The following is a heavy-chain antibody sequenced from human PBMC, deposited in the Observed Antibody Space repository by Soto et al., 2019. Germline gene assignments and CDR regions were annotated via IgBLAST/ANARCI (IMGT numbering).Heavy chain of an antibody. Sequence: SLRLSCAASGFTFSTYSMNWVRQAPGKGLEWVSYIDSRGGTIYYADSVKGRFTISRDNAMNSLYLQMNSLRDEDTAVYYCARENTILAPSDYWGQGTLVTVSS. D-gene: IGHD3-3*01. CDR3: ARENTILAPSDY. V-gene: IGHV3-48*02. J-gene: IGHJ4*02. CDR2: IDSRGGTI. CDR1: GFTFSTYS.